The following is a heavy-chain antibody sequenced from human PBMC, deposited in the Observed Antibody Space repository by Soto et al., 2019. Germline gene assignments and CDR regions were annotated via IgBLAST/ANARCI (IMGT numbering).Heavy chain of an antibody. CDR2: ISEDGTNK. D-gene: IGHD3-9*01. V-gene: IGHV3-30*04. CDR3: ARDGSYYDVLTEHYFDV. Sequence: QVQLVESGGGVVQPGRSLRLSCAASGFTFSSYAMHWVRQAPGKGLEWVAVISEDGTNKDYADSVKGRFTISRDKSKSTLDLQMDSLRPEDTAVYYCARDGSYYDVLTEHYFDVWGQGTLVSVSA. CDR1: GFTFSSYA. J-gene: IGHJ4*02.